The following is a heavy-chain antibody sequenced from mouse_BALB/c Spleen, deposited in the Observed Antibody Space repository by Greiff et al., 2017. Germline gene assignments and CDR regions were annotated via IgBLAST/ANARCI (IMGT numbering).Heavy chain of an antibody. CDR1: GFTFSNYW. D-gene: IGHD2-1*01. CDR3: TGNGNFAY. CDR2: IRLKSNNYAT. Sequence: EVQVVESGGGLVQPGGSMKLSCVASGFTFSNYWMNWVRQSPEKGLEWVAEIRLKSNNYATHYAESVKGRFTISRDDSKSSVYLQMNNLRAEDTGIYYCTGNGNFAYWGQGTLVTVSA. V-gene: IGHV6-6*02. J-gene: IGHJ3*01.